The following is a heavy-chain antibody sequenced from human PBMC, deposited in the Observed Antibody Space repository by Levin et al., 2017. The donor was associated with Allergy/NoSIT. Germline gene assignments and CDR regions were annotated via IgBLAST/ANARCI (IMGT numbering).Heavy chain of an antibody. CDR2: IIPIFGTA. Sequence: ASVKVSCKASGGTFSSYAISWVRQAPGQGLEWMGGIIPIFGTANYAQKFQGRVTITADESTSTAYMELSSLRSEDTAVYYCASFAVISHYFDYWGQGTLVTVSS. V-gene: IGHV1-69*13. CDR1: GGTFSSYA. J-gene: IGHJ4*02. CDR3: ASFAVISHYFDY. D-gene: IGHD3-16*02.